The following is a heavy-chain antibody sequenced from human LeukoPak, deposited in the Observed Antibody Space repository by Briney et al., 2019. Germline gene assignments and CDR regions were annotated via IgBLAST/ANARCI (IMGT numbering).Heavy chain of an antibody. CDR1: GYTFTGYY. CDR2: INPNSGGT. CDR3: ARGGDSSSWYPDWFDP. Sequence: ASVKVSCKASGYTFTGYYMHWVRQAPGQGLEWMGRINPNSGGTNYAQKFQGRVTMTRDTSISTAYMELSRLRSDDTAVYYCARGGDSSSWYPDWFDPWGQGTLVTVSS. J-gene: IGHJ5*02. D-gene: IGHD6-13*01. V-gene: IGHV1-2*06.